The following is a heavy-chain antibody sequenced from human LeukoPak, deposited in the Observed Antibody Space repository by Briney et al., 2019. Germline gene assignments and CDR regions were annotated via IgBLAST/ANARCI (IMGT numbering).Heavy chain of an antibody. D-gene: IGHD2-21*01. V-gene: IGHV3-7*03. J-gene: IGHJ4*02. CDR3: ARAYDKAYDY. Sequence: GGSLRLSCAASGFTFSNYWMSWVRQAPGKGLEWVANIKQDGSEKHYVDSVKGRFTISTDNAKNSMDLQMNSLRAEDSAIYRCARAYDKAYDYWGQGTLVTVSS. CDR1: GFTFSNYW. CDR2: IKQDGSEK.